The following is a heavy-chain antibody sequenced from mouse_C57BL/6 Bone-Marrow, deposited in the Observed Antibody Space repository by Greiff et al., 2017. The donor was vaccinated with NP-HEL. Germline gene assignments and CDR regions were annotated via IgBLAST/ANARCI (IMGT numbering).Heavy chain of an antibody. CDR3: ARAYYGISYSFDY. D-gene: IGHD1-1*01. Sequence: EVQLVESGGDLVKPGGSLKLSCAASGFTFSSSGMSWVRQTPDKRLEWVATISRGGSYTYYTDSVKGRFTISRDNAKNTLYLPMSSLKSDDTARYYGARAYYGISYSFDYWGQGTTLTVSS. CDR2: ISRGGSYT. J-gene: IGHJ2*01. CDR1: GFTFSSSG. V-gene: IGHV5-6*01.